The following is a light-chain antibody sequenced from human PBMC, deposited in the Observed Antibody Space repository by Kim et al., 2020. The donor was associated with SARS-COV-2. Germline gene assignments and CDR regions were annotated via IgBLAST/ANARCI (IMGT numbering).Light chain of an antibody. V-gene: IGLV2-14*03. J-gene: IGLJ1*01. CDR1: SSDVGGSNY. CDR3: SSYTSSSTLVV. CDR2: DVS. Sequence: SIPISCTGTSSDVGGSNYVSWYQQHPGKAPKLMIYDVSNRPSGVSNRFSGSKSGNTAYLTISGLQAEDEADYYCSSYTSSSTLVVFGTGTKVTVL.